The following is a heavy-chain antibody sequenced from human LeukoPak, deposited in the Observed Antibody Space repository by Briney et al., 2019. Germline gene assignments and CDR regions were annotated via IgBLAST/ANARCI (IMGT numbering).Heavy chain of an antibody. J-gene: IGHJ4*02. D-gene: IGHD3-22*01. CDR2: IIPILGIA. CDR1: GGTFSSYA. Sequence: GASVKVSCKASGGTFSSYAISWVRQAPGQGLEWMGRIIPILGIANYAQKFQGRVTITADKSTSTAYMELSSLRSEDTAVYYCARGYYYDSSGYYYRYFDYWGQGTLVTVSS. CDR3: ARGYYYDSSGYYYRYFDY. V-gene: IGHV1-69*04.